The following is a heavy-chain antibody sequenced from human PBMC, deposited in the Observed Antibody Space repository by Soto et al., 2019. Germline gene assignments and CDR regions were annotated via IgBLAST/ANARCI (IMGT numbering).Heavy chain of an antibody. CDR2: IYYSGST. V-gene: IGHV4-31*03. CDR1: GGSISSCAYY. Sequence: SETLSLTCTVSGGSISSCAYYWTCLRQHPGKGLEWLGYIYYSGSTYYNPSLKSRVTISLDTSKTQFSLKLSSVTAADTAVYYCARLSYLGAFDIWCQATMVTVSS. CDR3: ARLSYLGAFDI. J-gene: IGHJ3*02.